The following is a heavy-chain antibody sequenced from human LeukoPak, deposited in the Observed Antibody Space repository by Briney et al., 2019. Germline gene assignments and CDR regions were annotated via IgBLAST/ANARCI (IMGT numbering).Heavy chain of an antibody. V-gene: IGHV3-21*04. CDR3: ASYYYDSSGYFDY. D-gene: IGHD3-22*01. CDR2: IRFTGGYI. J-gene: IGHJ4*02. Sequence: GGSLRLSCAASGFTFSSYSMNWVRQAPGRGLEWVSSIRFTGGYIYYADSVKGRFTISRDDAKNLLSLQMISLRVEDTAVYYCASYYYDSSGYFDYWGQGTLVTVSS. CDR1: GFTFSSYS.